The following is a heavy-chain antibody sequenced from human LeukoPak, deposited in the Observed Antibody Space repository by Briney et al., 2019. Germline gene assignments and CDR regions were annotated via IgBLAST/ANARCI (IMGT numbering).Heavy chain of an antibody. J-gene: IGHJ4*02. V-gene: IGHV1-2*02. Sequence: ASVKVSCKASGDTFTGYTIHWVRQAPGQGLEWMGWINPYSGDTKYAQKFQGSVTMTRDRSISTAYMELNRLTSDGTAVYFCARGRSSSSGCYFDNWGQGTLVTVSS. D-gene: IGHD6-6*01. CDR1: GDTFTGYT. CDR3: ARGRSSSSGCYFDN. CDR2: INPYSGDT.